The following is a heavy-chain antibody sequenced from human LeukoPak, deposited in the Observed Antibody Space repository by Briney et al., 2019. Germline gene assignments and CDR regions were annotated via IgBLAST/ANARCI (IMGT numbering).Heavy chain of an antibody. J-gene: IGHJ6*03. CDR2: IYTSGST. D-gene: IGHD3-3*01. Sequence: ASETLSLTCTVSGDSISSYYWSWIRQPAGKGLEWIGRIYTSGSTSYNPSLKSRLTISVDTSKNQFSLKLSSVTAADTAVYYCASGLAIFGVDNYMGVWGKGTTVTVSS. V-gene: IGHV4-4*07. CDR1: GDSISSYY. CDR3: ASGLAIFGVDNYMGV.